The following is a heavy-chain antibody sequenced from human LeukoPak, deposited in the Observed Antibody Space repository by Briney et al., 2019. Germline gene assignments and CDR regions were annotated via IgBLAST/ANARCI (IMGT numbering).Heavy chain of an antibody. Sequence: GGSLRLSCAASGFTFSNSALSWVRQAPGKGLEWVSDISGSGGSTYYADSVKGRFTISRDNAKNSLYLQMNSLRAEDTAVYYCAELGITMIGDVWGKGTTVTISS. CDR1: GFTFSNSA. V-gene: IGHV3-23*01. CDR2: ISGSGGST. CDR3: AELGITMIGDV. D-gene: IGHD3-10*02. J-gene: IGHJ6*04.